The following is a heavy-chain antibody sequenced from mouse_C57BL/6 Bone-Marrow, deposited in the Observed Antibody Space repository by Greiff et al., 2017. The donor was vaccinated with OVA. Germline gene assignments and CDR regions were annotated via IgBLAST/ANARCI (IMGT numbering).Heavy chain of an antibody. Sequence: QVQLQQSGAELVKPGASVKLSCKASGYTFTEYTIHWVKQRSGQGLAWIGWFYPGSGSIKYNEKFKDKATLTADKSSSTVYMELSRLTSEDSAVYFCARHAPDSNRYYYAMDYWGQGTSVTVSS. CDR3: ARHAPDSNRYYYAMDY. J-gene: IGHJ4*01. D-gene: IGHD2-5*01. CDR2: FYPGSGSI. V-gene: IGHV1-62-2*01. CDR1: GYTFTEYT.